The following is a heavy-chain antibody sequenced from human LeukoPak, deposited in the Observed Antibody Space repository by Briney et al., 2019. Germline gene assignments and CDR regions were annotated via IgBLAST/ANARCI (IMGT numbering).Heavy chain of an antibody. Sequence: ASVKVSCKASGGTLSSYAISWVRQAPGQGLEWMGRIIPIFGIANYAQKFQGRVTITADKSTSTAYMELSSLRSEDTAVYYCARDSHYYDSSGYPDYWGQGTLVTVSS. J-gene: IGHJ4*02. D-gene: IGHD3-22*01. V-gene: IGHV1-69*04. CDR3: ARDSHYYDSSGYPDY. CDR2: IIPIFGIA. CDR1: GGTLSSYA.